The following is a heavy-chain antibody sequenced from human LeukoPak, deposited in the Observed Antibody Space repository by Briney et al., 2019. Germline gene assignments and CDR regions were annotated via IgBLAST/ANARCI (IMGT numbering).Heavy chain of an antibody. CDR1: GYTFTSFG. J-gene: IGHJ5*02. CDR3: ARGGGLYDPAYNWFDP. D-gene: IGHD3-16*01. V-gene: IGHV1-18*01. CDR2: ISAYNGNT. Sequence: GASVKVSCKASGYTFTSFGITWMRQAPGQGLEWMGWISAYNGNTNYAQKLQGRVTVTTDTSTSTAYVELRSLRSDDTAVYYCARGGGLYDPAYNWFDPWGQGTLVTVSS.